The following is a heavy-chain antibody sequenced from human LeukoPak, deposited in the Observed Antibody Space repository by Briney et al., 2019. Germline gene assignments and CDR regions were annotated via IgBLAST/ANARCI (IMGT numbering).Heavy chain of an antibody. D-gene: IGHD1-26*01. J-gene: IGHJ4*02. CDR3: ARGMVGATYFDY. Sequence: TGGSLRLSCAASGFTFSSYGMHWVRQAPGKGLEWVAVIWYDGINKYYADSVKGRFTISRDNSENTLYLQMNGLRAEDTAVYYCARGMVGATYFDYWGQGTLVTVSS. CDR1: GFTFSSYG. V-gene: IGHV3-33*01. CDR2: IWYDGINK.